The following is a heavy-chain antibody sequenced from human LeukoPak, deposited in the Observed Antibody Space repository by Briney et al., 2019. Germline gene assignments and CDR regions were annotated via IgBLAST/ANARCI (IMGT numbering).Heavy chain of an antibody. Sequence: NPGGSLRLSCAASGFTFSDYYMSWIRQAPGKGLEWVSYISSSGSTIYYADSVKGRFTISRDNAKNPLYLQMTSLRAEDTAVYYCARERIAARKYYYMDVWGKGTTVTVSS. CDR3: ARERIAARKYYYMDV. CDR1: GFTFSDYY. V-gene: IGHV3-11*01. J-gene: IGHJ6*03. CDR2: ISSSGSTI. D-gene: IGHD6-6*01.